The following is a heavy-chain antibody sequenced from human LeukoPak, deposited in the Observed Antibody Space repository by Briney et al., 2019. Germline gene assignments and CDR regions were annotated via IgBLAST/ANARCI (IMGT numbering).Heavy chain of an antibody. D-gene: IGHD3-10*01. V-gene: IGHV4-61*09. J-gene: IGHJ4*02. Sequence: PSETLSLTCTVSGGSISSGSYYWSWIRQPAGKGLEWIGHIYTSGSTNYNPSLKSRVTISVDTSKNQFSLKLSSVSAADTAVYYCARHLLWFGELSGGFDYWGQGTLVTVSS. CDR1: GGSISSGSYY. CDR3: ARHLLWFGELSGGFDY. CDR2: IYTSGST.